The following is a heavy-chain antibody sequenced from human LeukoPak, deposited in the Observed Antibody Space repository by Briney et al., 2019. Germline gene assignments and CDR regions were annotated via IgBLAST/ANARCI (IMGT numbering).Heavy chain of an antibody. Sequence: GGSLRLSCAASRVTFSSYAMSSVRQAPGKGLEWVSAISGGGGSTYYADSVKGRFTISRDKSKNTLYLQMNSLRAEDTAIYYCAKAWDWGIGSYWGQGTLVTVSS. D-gene: IGHD7-27*01. CDR2: ISGGGGST. CDR1: RVTFSSYA. CDR3: AKAWDWGIGSY. V-gene: IGHV3-23*01. J-gene: IGHJ4*02.